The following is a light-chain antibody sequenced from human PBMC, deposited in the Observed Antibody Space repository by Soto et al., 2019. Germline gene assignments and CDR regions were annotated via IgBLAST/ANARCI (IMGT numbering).Light chain of an antibody. CDR1: QSVSTN. J-gene: IGKJ2*01. V-gene: IGKV3-15*01. Sequence: EIVLAQSPGTLSVSPGERANLSCRASQSVSTNLAWFQQKPGQAPRLLIYGASTRATGIPARFSGSGSGTEFTLTTNSLQSEDLAVYYCQQSTNWPYTFGQGTKLEV. CDR3: QQSTNWPYT. CDR2: GAS.